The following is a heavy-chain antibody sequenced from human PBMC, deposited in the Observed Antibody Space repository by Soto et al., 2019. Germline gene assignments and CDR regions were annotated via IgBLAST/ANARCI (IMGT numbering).Heavy chain of an antibody. CDR2: INHSGST. CDR3: ARGYNWNDKFDY. Sequence: PSETLSLTCAVDGGSFSGYYWTWIRQPPGTGLEWIGEINHSGSTNYNPSLKSRVTISVDTSKNQFSLKLTSVTAADTAVYYCARGYNWNDKFDYWGQGTLVTVSS. J-gene: IGHJ4*02. D-gene: IGHD1-1*01. V-gene: IGHV4-34*01. CDR1: GGSFSGYY.